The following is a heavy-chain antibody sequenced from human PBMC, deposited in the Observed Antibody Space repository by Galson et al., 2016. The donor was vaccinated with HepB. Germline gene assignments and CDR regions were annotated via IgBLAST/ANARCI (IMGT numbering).Heavy chain of an antibody. Sequence: SLRLSCAASGFTFSDYAMSWVRQAPGKGLEWVSLIFGPGGTYYAGSVKGRFTISRDNSKNTLYLQVNSLRVEDTAVYYCARMSLLSGGYFDYWGQGTLVTVSS. CDR1: GFTFSDYA. V-gene: IGHV3-23*01. CDR2: IFGPGGT. J-gene: IGHJ4*02. D-gene: IGHD3-10*01. CDR3: ARMSLLSGGYFDY.